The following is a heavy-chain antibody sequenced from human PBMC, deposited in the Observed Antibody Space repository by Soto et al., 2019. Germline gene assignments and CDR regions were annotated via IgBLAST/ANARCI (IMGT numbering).Heavy chain of an antibody. Sequence: QAQLVASGGGLAKPGGSLRLSCAASGFTFSDHYMSWIRQAPGKGLEWISYINPSGTNTDYAESVKGRFTISRDNAENSLYLQMNSLRAEDTALYYCARGHHSLDVWGQGATVTVSS. CDR1: GFTFSDHY. J-gene: IGHJ6*02. CDR2: INPSGTNT. D-gene: IGHD4-4*01. CDR3: ARGHHSLDV. V-gene: IGHV3-11*06.